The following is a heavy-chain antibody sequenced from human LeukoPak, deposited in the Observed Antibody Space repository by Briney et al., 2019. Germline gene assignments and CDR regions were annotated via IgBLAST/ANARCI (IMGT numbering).Heavy chain of an antibody. CDR3: ARVVAGYDSSGYAYYYYYYYMDV. J-gene: IGHJ6*03. CDR1: GGSISSYY. V-gene: IGHV4-59*01. D-gene: IGHD3-22*01. CDR2: IYYSGST. Sequence: SETLSLTCTVSGGSISSYYWSWIRQPPGKGLEWIGYIYYSGSTNYNPSLKSRVTISVDTSKNQFPLKLSSVTAADTAVYYCARVVAGYDSSGYAYYYYYYYMDVWGKGTTVTVSS.